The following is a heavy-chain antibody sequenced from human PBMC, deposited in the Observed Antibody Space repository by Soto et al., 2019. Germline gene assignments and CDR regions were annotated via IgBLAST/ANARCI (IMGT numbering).Heavy chain of an antibody. V-gene: IGHV1-18*04. CDR2: ISAYNGNT. D-gene: IGHD4-17*01. CDR3: ARDFLVTPEGTTVVTRAPCDY. J-gene: IGHJ4*02. CDR1: GYTFTSYG. Sequence: ASVKVSCKASGYTFTSYGISWVRQAPGQGLEWMGWISAYNGNTNYAQKLQGRVTMTTDTSTSTAYMELRSLRSDDTAVYYCARDFLVTPEGTTVVTRAPCDYWGQGTLVTVSS.